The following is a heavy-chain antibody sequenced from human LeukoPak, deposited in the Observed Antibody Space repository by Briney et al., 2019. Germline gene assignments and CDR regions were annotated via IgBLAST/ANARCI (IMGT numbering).Heavy chain of an antibody. CDR3: ARGRDDFWSGYYPKGWFDP. V-gene: IGHV4-34*01. D-gene: IGHD3-3*01. CDR2: INHSGST. J-gene: IGHJ5*02. CDR1: GGSFSGYY. Sequence: PSETLSLTCAVYGGSFSGYYWSWIRQPPGKGLEWIGEINHSGSTNYNPSLKSRVTISVDTSKNQFSLKLSSVTAADTAVYYCARGRDDFWSGYYPKGWFDPWGQGTLVTVSS.